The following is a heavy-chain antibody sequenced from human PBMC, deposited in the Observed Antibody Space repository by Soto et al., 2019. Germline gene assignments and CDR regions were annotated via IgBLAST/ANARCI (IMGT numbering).Heavy chain of an antibody. D-gene: IGHD4-17*01. CDR2: IYYSGST. J-gene: IGHJ4*02. CDR1: GGSISSGDYY. Sequence: SETLSLTCTVSGGSISSGDYYWSWIRQPPGKGLEWIGYIYYSGSTYYNPSLKSRVTISVDTSKNQFSLKLSSVTAADTTVYYCARGFYGDYGIHFDYWGQGTLVTVSS. V-gene: IGHV4-30-4*01. CDR3: ARGFYGDYGIHFDY.